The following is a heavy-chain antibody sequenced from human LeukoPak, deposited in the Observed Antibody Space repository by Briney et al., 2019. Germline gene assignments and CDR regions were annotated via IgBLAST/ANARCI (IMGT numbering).Heavy chain of an antibody. CDR3: ARDPAAPRYYYYYGMDV. CDR1: GGSFSGYY. V-gene: IGHV4-34*01. J-gene: IGHJ6*02. D-gene: IGHD2-2*01. CDR2: INHSGST. Sequence: SSETLSLTCAVYGGSFSGYYWSWIRQPPGKGLEWIGEINHSGSTNYNPSLKSRVTISVDTSKNQFSLKLSSVTAADTAVYYCARDPAAPRYYYYYGMDVWGQGTTVTVSS.